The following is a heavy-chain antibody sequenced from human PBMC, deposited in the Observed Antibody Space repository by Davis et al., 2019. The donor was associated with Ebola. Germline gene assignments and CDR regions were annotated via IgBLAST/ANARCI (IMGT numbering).Heavy chain of an antibody. D-gene: IGHD3-22*01. CDR1: GLSIHMFW. V-gene: IGHV3-21*01. Sequence: GESLKISCTASGLSIHMFWMTWVRQAPGKGLEWVSSISSSSSYIYYADSVKGRFTISRDNAKNSLYLQMNSLRAEDTAVYYCARDLYYYDSSGYSYYFDYWGQGTLVTVSS. CDR3: ARDLYYYDSSGYSYYFDY. J-gene: IGHJ4*02. CDR2: ISSSSSYI.